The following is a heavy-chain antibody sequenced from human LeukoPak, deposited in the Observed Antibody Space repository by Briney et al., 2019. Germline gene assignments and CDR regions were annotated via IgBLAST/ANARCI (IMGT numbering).Heavy chain of an antibody. CDR3: ASRIFGEYFQH. Sequence: SETLSLTCAVSGGSISSGGYSWSWIRQPPGKGLEWIGYIYYSGSTNYNPSLKSRVTISVDTSKNQFSLKLSSVTAADTAVYYCASRIFGEYFQHWGQGTLVTVSS. CDR1: GGSISSGGYS. V-gene: IGHV4-61*08. D-gene: IGHD3-3*01. CDR2: IYYSGST. J-gene: IGHJ1*01.